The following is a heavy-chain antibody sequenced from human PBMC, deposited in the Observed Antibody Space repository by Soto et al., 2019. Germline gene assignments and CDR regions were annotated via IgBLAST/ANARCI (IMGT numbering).Heavy chain of an antibody. V-gene: IGHV4-59*01. CDR2: IYYSGST. CDR3: ARDYGDYAFDAFDI. CDR1: GGSISSCY. J-gene: IGHJ3*02. Sequence: QVQLQESGPGLVKPSETLSLTCTVSGGSISSCYWSWIRQPPGKGLEWIGYIYYSGSTNYNPSLKSRVTISVDTSKNQFSLKLSSVTAADTAVYYCARDYGDYAFDAFDIWGQGTMVTVSS. D-gene: IGHD4-17*01.